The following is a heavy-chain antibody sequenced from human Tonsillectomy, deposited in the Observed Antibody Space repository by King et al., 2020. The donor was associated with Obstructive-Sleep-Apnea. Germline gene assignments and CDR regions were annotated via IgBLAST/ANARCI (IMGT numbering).Heavy chain of an antibody. D-gene: IGHD2-2*01. CDR2: IHWNGGST. CDR1: GFTFDDYG. V-gene: IGHV3-20*04. J-gene: IGHJ3*02. Sequence: VQLVESGGGVVRPGGSLRLSCAASGFTFDDYGMSWVRQAPGKGLEWVSGIHWNGGSTVYADSVKGRFTISRDNAKNSLYLQMNSLRAEDTAFYYCARAGCSRTSCYVDMVTFDIWGQGTMVTVSS. CDR3: ARAGCSRTSCYVDMVTFDI.